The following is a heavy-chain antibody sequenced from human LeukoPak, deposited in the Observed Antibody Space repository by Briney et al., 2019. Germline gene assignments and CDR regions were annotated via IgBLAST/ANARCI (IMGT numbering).Heavy chain of an antibody. Sequence: SETLSLTCTVSGGSISSYYWSWIRQPTGKGLEWIGYIYYSGSTNYNPSLKSRVTISVDTSKNQFSLKLSSVTAADTAVYYCARDSGSYWVRDYWGQGTLVTVSS. CDR3: ARDSGSYWVRDY. CDR2: IYYSGST. CDR1: GGSISSYY. V-gene: IGHV4-59*12. D-gene: IGHD1-26*01. J-gene: IGHJ4*02.